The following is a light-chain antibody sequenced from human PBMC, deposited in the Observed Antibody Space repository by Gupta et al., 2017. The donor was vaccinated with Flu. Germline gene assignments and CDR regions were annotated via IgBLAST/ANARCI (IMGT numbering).Light chain of an antibody. V-gene: IGLV6-57*03. Sequence: NFMLTQPHSVSESPGKKVTISCNRSSGSIASNYVQWYQQRPGSAPTTVIYEDNQRPSAVPDRFSGSIDSSSNSASLTISGLKTEDEADYYCQSYDSSNSWVFGGGTKLTVL. CDR2: EDN. J-gene: IGLJ3*02. CDR1: SGSIASNY. CDR3: QSYDSSNSWV.